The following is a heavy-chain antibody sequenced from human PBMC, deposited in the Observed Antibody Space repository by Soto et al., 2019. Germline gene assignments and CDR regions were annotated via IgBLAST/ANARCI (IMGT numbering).Heavy chain of an antibody. D-gene: IGHD4-17*01. CDR3: AKDPNGDYVGAFDS. CDR1: GFTFSSYS. CDR2: ISSSSSTI. V-gene: IGHV3-48*01. J-gene: IGHJ4*02. Sequence: GGSLRLSCAASGFTFSSYSMNWVRQAPGKGLEWVSYISSSSSTIYYADSVKGRFTISRDNAKNSLYLQMNSLRAEDTAVYYCAKDPNGDYVGAFDSWGQGTLVTVSS.